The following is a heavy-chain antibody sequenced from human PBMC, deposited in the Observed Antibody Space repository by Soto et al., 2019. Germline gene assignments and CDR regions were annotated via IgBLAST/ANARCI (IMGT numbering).Heavy chain of an antibody. CDR3: ATVTRCFGGAPFDY. D-gene: IGHD1-26*01. J-gene: IGHJ4*02. Sequence: GGSLRLSCAASGFTFTTYAMSWVRQAPGEGLEWVSAISGSGGSTFYADSVKGRFTISRDTSRNTLTLQMNSLRAEDTAVYYCATVTRCFGGAPFDYWGQGTLVTVSS. V-gene: IGHV3-23*01. CDR2: ISGSGGST. CDR1: GFTFTTYA.